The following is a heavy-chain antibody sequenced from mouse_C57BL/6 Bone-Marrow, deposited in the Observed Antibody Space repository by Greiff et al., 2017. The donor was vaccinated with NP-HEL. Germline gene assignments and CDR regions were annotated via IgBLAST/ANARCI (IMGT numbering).Heavy chain of an antibody. CDR2: ISDGGSYT. CDR1: GFTFSSYA. D-gene: IGHD2-3*01. J-gene: IGHJ3*01. Sequence: EVKVVESGGGLVKPGGSLKLSCAASGFTFSSYAMSWVRQTPEKRLEWVATISDGGSYTYYPDNVKGRFTISRDNAKNNLYLQMSHLKSEDTAMYYCARDRWLLRPAWFAYWGQGTLVTVSA. V-gene: IGHV5-4*01. CDR3: ARDRWLLRPAWFAY.